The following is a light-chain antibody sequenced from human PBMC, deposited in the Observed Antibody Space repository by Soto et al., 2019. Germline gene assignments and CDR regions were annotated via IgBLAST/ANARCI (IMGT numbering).Light chain of an antibody. CDR2: EVS. Sequence: ALTQPASVSGSPGQSITISCTGTSSDFGAYDYVSWYQQHPDKAPKLMIYEVSNRPSGVSNRFSGSKSVNTATLTISGLQAEDEADYYCSSHTSSNTRIFGTGTKVTVL. CDR1: SSDFGAYDY. J-gene: IGLJ1*01. V-gene: IGLV2-14*03. CDR3: SSHTSSNTRI.